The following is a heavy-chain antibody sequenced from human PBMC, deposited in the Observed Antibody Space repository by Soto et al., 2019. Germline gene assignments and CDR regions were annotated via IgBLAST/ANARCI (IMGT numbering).Heavy chain of an antibody. D-gene: IGHD3-16*01. V-gene: IGHV4-4*02. Sequence: SETLSLTCAVSGGSISSSNWWSWVRQPPGKGLEWIGEIYYSGSTYYNPSLKSRVTFSVDTSENQFSLKLSSVTAADTAVYYCARDGYIGGGPFDYWGQGTLVTVSS. CDR3: ARDGYIGGGPFDY. J-gene: IGHJ4*02. CDR1: GGSISSSNW. CDR2: IYYSGST.